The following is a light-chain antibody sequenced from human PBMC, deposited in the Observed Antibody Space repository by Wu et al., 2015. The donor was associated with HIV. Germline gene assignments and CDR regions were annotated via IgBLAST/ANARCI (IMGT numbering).Light chain of an antibody. V-gene: IGKV3-11*01. J-gene: IGKJ5*01. CDR2: DAS. CDR3: QQHANWPLT. Sequence: EIILTQSPAALSISPGERVTLSCRASRSVSSAVAWYQQKPGQAPRLLIYDASNRATDIPDRFTGSGSTTDYSLTISSLEPEDFAVYYCQQHANWPLTFGQGTRLEIK. CDR1: RSVSSA.